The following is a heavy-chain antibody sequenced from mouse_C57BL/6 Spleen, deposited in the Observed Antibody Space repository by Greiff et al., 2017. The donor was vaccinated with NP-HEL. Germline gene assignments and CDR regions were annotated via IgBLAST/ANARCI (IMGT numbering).Heavy chain of an antibody. V-gene: IGHV1-82*01. J-gene: IGHJ4*01. D-gene: IGHD1-1*01. Sequence: QVQLKESGPELVKPGASVKISCKASGYAFSSSWMNWVKQRPGKGLEWIGRIYPGDGDTNYNGKFKGKATLTADKSSSTAYMQLSSLTSEDSAVYVCARSRAYYGSSYDAMDYWGQGTSVTVSA. CDR2: IYPGDGDT. CDR1: GYAFSSSW. CDR3: ARSRAYYGSSYDAMDY.